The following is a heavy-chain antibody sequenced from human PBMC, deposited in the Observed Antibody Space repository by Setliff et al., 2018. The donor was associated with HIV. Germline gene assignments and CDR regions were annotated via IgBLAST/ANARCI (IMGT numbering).Heavy chain of an antibody. D-gene: IGHD2-21*02. CDR3: AGSIVVVTAAPLT. J-gene: IGHJ5*02. CDR2: IYYSGST. CDR1: GGSISSSSYY. Sequence: NPSETLSLTCTVSGGSISSSSYYWGWIRQPPGKGLEWIGNIYYSGSTYYNPSLKSRVTISVDTSKNQFSLKLSSVTVADTAVYYCAGSIVVVTAAPLTWGQGTLVTVSS. V-gene: IGHV4-39*01.